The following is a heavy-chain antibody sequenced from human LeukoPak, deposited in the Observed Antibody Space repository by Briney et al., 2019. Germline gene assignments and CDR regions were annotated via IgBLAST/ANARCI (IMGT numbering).Heavy chain of an antibody. CDR2: IYYSGST. Sequence: SETLSLTCTVSGGSIRSSYYYWGWIRQPPGKGLEWIGYIYYSGSTNYNPSLKSRVTISVDTSKNQFSLKLSSVTAADTAVYYCARVRRYSLGSSVDYWGQGTLVTVSS. CDR1: GGSIRSSYYY. D-gene: IGHD5-18*01. V-gene: IGHV4-61*05. J-gene: IGHJ4*02. CDR3: ARVRRYSLGSSVDY.